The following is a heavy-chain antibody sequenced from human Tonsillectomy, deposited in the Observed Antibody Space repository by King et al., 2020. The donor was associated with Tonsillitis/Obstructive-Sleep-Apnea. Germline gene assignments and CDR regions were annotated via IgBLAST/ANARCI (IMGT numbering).Heavy chain of an antibody. CDR3: ARDRGYCTSTSRQTYFDL. Sequence: VQLVESGGDLVQPGGSLRLSCAASGFTFSSYAMNWVRQAPGKGLEWVSYISGSGSTIYYADSVKGRFTLSRDNAKNSLYLQMNSLRAEDTAVYYCARDRGYCTSTSRQTYFDLWGRGTLVTVSS. CDR2: ISGSGSTI. V-gene: IGHV3-48*03. CDR1: GFTFSSYA. D-gene: IGHD2-2*01. J-gene: IGHJ2*01.